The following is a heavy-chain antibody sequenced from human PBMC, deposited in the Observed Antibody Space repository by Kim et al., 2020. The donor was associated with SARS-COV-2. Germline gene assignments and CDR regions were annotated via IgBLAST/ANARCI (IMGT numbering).Heavy chain of an antibody. D-gene: IGHD1-26*01. CDR3: ARAPSGTFSPSYFDY. CDR2: IYPGDSDT. V-gene: IGHV5-51*01. Sequence: GESLKISCKASEYTFNNYWIGWVRQMPGKGLQWLGIIYPGDSDTKYNPSVQGQVTISADWSLTTAYLQWSSLKASDTAIYYCARAPSGTFSPSYFDYWG. CDR1: EYTFNNYW. J-gene: IGHJ4*01.